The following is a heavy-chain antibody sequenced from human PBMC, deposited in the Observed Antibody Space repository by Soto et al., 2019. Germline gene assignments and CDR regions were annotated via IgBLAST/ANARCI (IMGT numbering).Heavy chain of an antibody. CDR2: INPNDGGT. CDR1: GYTFTGYY. J-gene: IGHJ4*02. D-gene: IGHD6-19*01. V-gene: IGHV1-2*04. CDR3: ARGAAVAGLDMFIDD. Sequence: ASVKVSCKASGYTFTGYYMHWVRHAPGQGLEWMGWINPNDGGTKYAEKFQGWVTMTRDTSISTAYMELGRLTSDDTAVYYCARGAAVAGLDMFIDDWGQGTPVTVSS.